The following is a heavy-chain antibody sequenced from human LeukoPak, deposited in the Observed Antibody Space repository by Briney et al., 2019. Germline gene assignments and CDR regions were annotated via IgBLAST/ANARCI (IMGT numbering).Heavy chain of an antibody. CDR1: GFTFSDYY. CDR3: AREGSSGRYLEY. CDR2: ITSVSYT. J-gene: IGHJ4*02. Sequence: GGSLRLSCAASGFTFSDYYMNWIRKAPGRGLEWVSYITSVSYTNYADSVKGRFTISRDTAKNSLYLQMNSLRAEDTAVYYCAREGSSGRYLEYWGQGTLVTVSS. D-gene: IGHD1-26*01. V-gene: IGHV3-11*06.